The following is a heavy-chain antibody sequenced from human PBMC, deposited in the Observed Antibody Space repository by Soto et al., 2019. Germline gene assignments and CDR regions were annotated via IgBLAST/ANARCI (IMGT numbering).Heavy chain of an antibody. CDR1: GFTFSSYA. CDR3: ARELAVAGTSYYFDY. Sequence: GGSLRLSCAASGFTFSSYAMHWVRQAPGKGLEWVAVISYDGSNKYYADSVKGRFTISRDNSKDTLYLQMNSLRAEDTAVYYCARELAVAGTSYYFDYWGQGTLVTVSS. J-gene: IGHJ4*02. D-gene: IGHD6-19*01. V-gene: IGHV3-30-3*01. CDR2: ISYDGSNK.